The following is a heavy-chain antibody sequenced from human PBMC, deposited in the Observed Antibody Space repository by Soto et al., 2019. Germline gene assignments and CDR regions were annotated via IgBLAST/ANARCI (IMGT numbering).Heavy chain of an antibody. CDR1: GYTFSKYV. V-gene: IGHV3-23*01. Sequence: QPGGSLRLSCLASGYTFSKYVMSWVRQAPGKGLEWVAAITPGSDITYYTDFVKGRFTISRDNSKNTLYLQMNSLRVEDTAFYYCANVDWTLKPDEYWGRGTLVTVSS. CDR2: ITPGSDIT. CDR3: ANVDWTLKPDEY. J-gene: IGHJ4*02. D-gene: IGHD3-9*01.